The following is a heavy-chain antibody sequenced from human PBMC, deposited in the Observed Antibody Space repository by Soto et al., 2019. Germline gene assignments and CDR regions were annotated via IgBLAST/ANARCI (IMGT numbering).Heavy chain of an antibody. V-gene: IGHV4-59*01. Sequence: SETLSLTCTVSGGSISSYYWSWIRQPPGKGLEWIGYIYYSGSTNYNPSLKSRVTISVDTSKNQFSLKLSSVTAADTAVYYCAAQIYSSGWYAYDYWGQGTLVTVSS. CDR3: AAQIYSSGWYAYDY. CDR2: IYYSGST. D-gene: IGHD6-19*01. CDR1: GGSISSYY. J-gene: IGHJ4*02.